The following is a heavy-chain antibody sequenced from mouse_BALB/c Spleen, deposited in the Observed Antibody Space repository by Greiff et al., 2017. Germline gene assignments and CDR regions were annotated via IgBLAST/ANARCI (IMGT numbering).Heavy chain of an antibody. Sequence: EVKVEESGPGLVKPSQSLSLTCSVTGYSITSGYYWNWIRQFPGNKLEWMGYISYDGSNNYNPSLKNRISITRDTSKNQFFLKLNSVTTEDTATYYCAREGYDGAAWFAYWGQGTLVTVSA. CDR2: ISYDGSN. D-gene: IGHD2-2*01. CDR1: GYSITSGYY. V-gene: IGHV3-6*02. J-gene: IGHJ3*01. CDR3: AREGYDGAAWFAY.